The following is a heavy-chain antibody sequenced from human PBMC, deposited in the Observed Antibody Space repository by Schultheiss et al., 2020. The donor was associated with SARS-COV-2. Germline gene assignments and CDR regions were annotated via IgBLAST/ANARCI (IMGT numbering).Heavy chain of an antibody. J-gene: IGHJ4*02. V-gene: IGHV3-30*07. Sequence: GESLKISCAASGFTFSNYAMHWVRQGPGKGLDWVTLISYDGSNKYYADSVKGRFTISRDSSKNTLYLQMNSLRAEDTAVYYCARRDFWSDYLDYWGQGTLVTVSS. D-gene: IGHD3-3*01. CDR3: ARRDFWSDYLDY. CDR1: GFTFSNYA. CDR2: ISYDGSNK.